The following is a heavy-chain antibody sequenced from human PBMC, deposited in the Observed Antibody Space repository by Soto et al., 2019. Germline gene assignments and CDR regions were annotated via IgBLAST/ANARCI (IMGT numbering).Heavy chain of an antibody. V-gene: IGHV3-53*02. CDR2: IYSGGST. Sequence: EVQLVETGGGLIQPGGSLRLSCAASGFTVSSNYMSWVRQAPGKGLEWVSVIYSGGSTYYADSVKGRFTISRDNSKNTLSLQMNSLRAEETAVYSGASILYSGCYATLGQGTLVTVSS. CDR3: ASILYSGCYAT. CDR1: GFTVSSNY. D-gene: IGHD1-26*01. J-gene: IGHJ5*02.